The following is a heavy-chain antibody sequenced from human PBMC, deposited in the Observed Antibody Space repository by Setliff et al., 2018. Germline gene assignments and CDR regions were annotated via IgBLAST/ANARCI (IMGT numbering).Heavy chain of an antibody. Sequence: SETLSLTCTVSGGSISSGDYYWSWIRQPPGKGLEWIGYIYSSGSTYYNPSLKSRVSISVDTSKNQFSLKLSSVTAADTAVYYCARLYGGYSGYWYFDLWGRGTLVTVSS. V-gene: IGHV4-30-4*08. CDR3: ARLYGGYSGYWYFDL. J-gene: IGHJ2*01. D-gene: IGHD5-12*01. CDR1: GGSISSGDYY. CDR2: IYSSGST.